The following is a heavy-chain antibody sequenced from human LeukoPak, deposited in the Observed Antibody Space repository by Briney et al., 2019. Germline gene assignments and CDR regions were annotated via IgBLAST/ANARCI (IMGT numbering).Heavy chain of an antibody. Sequence: GGSLRLSCAASGFTFSTCGMSWVRQAPGKGLEWVSAIRGSGDNTYHADSVKGRFTISRDNAKNSLYLQMNSLRAEDTAVYYCGRDTDFDYWGQGTLVTVSS. CDR2: IRGSGDNT. V-gene: IGHV3-23*01. J-gene: IGHJ4*02. CDR1: GFTFSTCG. CDR3: GRDTDFDY.